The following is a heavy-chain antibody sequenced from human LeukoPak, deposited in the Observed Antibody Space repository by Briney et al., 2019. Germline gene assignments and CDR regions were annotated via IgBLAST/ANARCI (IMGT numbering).Heavy chain of an antibody. V-gene: IGHV3-23*01. Sequence: GGSLRLSCAASGFTFSSYAMSWVRQAPGKGLEWVSAISGSGGSTYYADSVKGRFTISRDNSKNTLYLQMNSLRAEDTAVYYCAKDRDLCDDSSGSPDYWGQGTLVTVSS. CDR2: ISGSGGST. D-gene: IGHD3-22*01. CDR3: AKDRDLCDDSSGSPDY. CDR1: GFTFSSYA. J-gene: IGHJ4*02.